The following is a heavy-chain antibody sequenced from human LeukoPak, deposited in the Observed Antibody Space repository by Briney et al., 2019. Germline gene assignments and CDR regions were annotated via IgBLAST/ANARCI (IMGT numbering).Heavy chain of an antibody. CDR2: ISGFNDST. CDR3: ARDQCSSTSCYVGVGVFDY. V-gene: IGHV1-18*01. J-gene: IGHJ4*02. CDR1: GYFFSHYG. Sequence: ASVKVSCNTSGYFFSHYGISWVRQAPGQGPEWLGWISGFNDSTNYAQRVQGRVTMTTDTATSTSYMELRSLRSDDTAVYYCARDQCSSTSCYVGVGVFDYWGQGTLVTVSS. D-gene: IGHD2-2*01.